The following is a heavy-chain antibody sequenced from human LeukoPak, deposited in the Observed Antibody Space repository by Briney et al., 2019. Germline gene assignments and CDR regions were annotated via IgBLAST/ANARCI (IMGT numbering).Heavy chain of an antibody. J-gene: IGHJ2*01. CDR2: ISSSGSTI. CDR3: AGGARGYNWYFDL. CDR1: GFTFSSYE. Sequence: GGSLRLSCAASGFTFSSYEMHWVRQAPGKGLEWVSYISSSGSTIYYADSVKGRFTISRDNAKHVLYLQINSLRVGDTAVYYCAGGARGYNWYFDLWGRGTLVTVSP. V-gene: IGHV3-48*03. D-gene: IGHD3-16*01.